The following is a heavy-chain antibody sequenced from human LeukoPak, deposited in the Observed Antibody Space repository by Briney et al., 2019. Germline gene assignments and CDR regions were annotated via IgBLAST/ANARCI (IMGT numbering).Heavy chain of an antibody. D-gene: IGHD3-22*01. CDR2: IYFNGGST. CDR1: GDSISSTIYY. J-gene: IGHJ5*02. Sequence: SETLSLTCTVSGDSISSTIYYWGWIRQPPGKGLEWIGSIYFNGGSTYYNPSLKSRATISVDTSRNQFSLMLRSVTAADTAVYYCAKSGHSYYYTPGDFSWGQGTLVTVSS. V-gene: IGHV4-39*01. CDR3: AKSGHSYYYTPGDFS.